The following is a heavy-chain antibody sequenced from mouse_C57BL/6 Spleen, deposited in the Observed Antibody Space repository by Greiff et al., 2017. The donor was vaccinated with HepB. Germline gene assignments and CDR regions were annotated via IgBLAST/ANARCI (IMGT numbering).Heavy chain of an antibody. CDR3: ARPLDYPMDY. Sequence: VQLQQSGPELVKPGASVKISCKASGYAFSSSWMNWVKQRPGKGLEWIGRIYPGDGDTNYNGKFKGKATLTADKSSSTAYMQLSSLTSEDSAVYFCARPLDYPMDYWGQGTSVTVSS. CDR1: GYAFSSSW. CDR2: IYPGDGDT. J-gene: IGHJ4*01. V-gene: IGHV1-82*01.